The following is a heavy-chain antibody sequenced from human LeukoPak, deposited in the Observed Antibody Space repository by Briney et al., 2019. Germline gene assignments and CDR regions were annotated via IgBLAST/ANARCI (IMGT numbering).Heavy chain of an antibody. V-gene: IGHV6-1*01. J-gene: IGHJ4*02. Sequence: SQTLSLTCAISGDSVSSDSAAWNWIRQSPSRGLEWLGRTYYRSKWYTDYAVSVKSRITISPDTSKNQFSLQLNSVTPEDTAVYYCAREGDKRTGSYGCWGQGTLVTVSS. D-gene: IGHD1-26*01. CDR1: GDSVSSDSAA. CDR3: AREGDKRTGSYGC. CDR2: TYYRSKWYT.